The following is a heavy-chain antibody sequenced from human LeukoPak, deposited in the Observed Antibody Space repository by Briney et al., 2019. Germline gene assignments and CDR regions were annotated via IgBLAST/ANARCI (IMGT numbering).Heavy chain of an antibody. J-gene: IGHJ4*02. CDR2: INAGSGNT. CDR3: ARDHGRGGKVRGVIIPPPGY. Sequence: ASVKVSCKASGYTFTSYAIHWVRQAPGQRLEWMGWINAGSGNTKYLGEFQGRVTIARDTAASTAYMELRSLRSDDTAVYYCARDHGRGGKVRGVIIPPPGYWGQGTLVTVSS. CDR1: GYTFTSYA. V-gene: IGHV1-3*01. D-gene: IGHD3-10*01.